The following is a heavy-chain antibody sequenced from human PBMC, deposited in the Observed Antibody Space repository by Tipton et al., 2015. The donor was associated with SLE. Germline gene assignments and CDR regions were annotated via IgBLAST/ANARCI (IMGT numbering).Heavy chain of an antibody. CDR3: ARDGPYYDFWSGMGTFDI. J-gene: IGHJ3*02. D-gene: IGHD3-3*01. CDR2: INHSGST. V-gene: IGHV4-34*01. CDR1: DGSSSGYY. Sequence: LRLSCSVYDGSSSGYYWTWIRQPPGKGLEWIGEINHSGSTNYNPSLKSRVTISIDTSKNQFSLKLRSVTAADTAVYYCARDGPYYDFWSGMGTFDIWGQGTMVTVSS.